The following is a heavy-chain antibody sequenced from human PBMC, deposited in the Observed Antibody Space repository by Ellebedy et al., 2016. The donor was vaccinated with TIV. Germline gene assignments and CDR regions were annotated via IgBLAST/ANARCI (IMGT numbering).Heavy chain of an antibody. J-gene: IGHJ4*02. CDR1: GFTFSNHA. CDR3: VRRASNWGAFDY. D-gene: IGHD7-27*01. V-gene: IGHV3-23*01. CDR2: ISGSGDKT. Sequence: GESLKISCAASGFTFSNHAMSWVRQAPGKGPEWVSTISGSGDKTYYADSVTGRFTISSDNSKNTLSLQMNSLRAEDTALYYCVRRASNWGAFDYWGQGTLVTVSS.